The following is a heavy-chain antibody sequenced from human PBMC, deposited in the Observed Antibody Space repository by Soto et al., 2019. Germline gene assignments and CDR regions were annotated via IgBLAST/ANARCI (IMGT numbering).Heavy chain of an antibody. Sequence: SETLSLTCAVYGGSVNGYYWNWIRQPPGKGLEWTGEINHTGGTHYNPSLKSRVTMSVDTSKNQFSLRLSSVTAADTAIYYCATRITVFGLLIPPFDPWGQGTQVTVSS. CDR3: ATRITVFGLLIPPFDP. CDR1: GGSVNGYY. V-gene: IGHV4-34*01. D-gene: IGHD3-3*01. CDR2: INHTGGT. J-gene: IGHJ5*02.